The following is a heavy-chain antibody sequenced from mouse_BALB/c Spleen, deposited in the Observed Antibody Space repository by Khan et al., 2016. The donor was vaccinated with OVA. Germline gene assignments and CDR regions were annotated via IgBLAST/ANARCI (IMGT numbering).Heavy chain of an antibody. CDR3: ARSQGNYLFAY. Sequence: QIQLVQSGPELKKPGETVKISCKASGYTLTDYGMNWVKQAPGKGLKWMGWINTYTGEPTFADDFKERFAFSLETSASTASLEIINLKNEDTATHFCARSQGNYLFAYWGQGTLVAVSA. CDR2: INTYTGEP. CDR1: GYTLTDYG. V-gene: IGHV9-3-1*01. J-gene: IGHJ3*01. D-gene: IGHD2-1*01.